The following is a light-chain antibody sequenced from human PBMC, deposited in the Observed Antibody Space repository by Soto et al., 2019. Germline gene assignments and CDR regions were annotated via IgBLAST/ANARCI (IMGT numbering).Light chain of an antibody. CDR1: QSVSSD. V-gene: IGKV3-15*01. Sequence: EIVLTQSPATLSVSPGDRATLSCRASQSVSSDLAWYQQKPGQAPRLLIYGASTRATGIPARFSASGSGTEFTLSISSLQSEYFAVYYCQQYNIWPPYTVGQGTKLEIK. J-gene: IGKJ2*01. CDR3: QQYNIWPPYT. CDR2: GAS.